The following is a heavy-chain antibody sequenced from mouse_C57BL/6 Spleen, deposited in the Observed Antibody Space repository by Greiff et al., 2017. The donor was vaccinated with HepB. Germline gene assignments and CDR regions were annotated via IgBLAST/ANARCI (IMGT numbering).Heavy chain of an antibody. V-gene: IGHV5-15*01. CDR3: ARYDYDAYFDY. Sequence: EVQGVESGGGLVQPGGSLKLSCAASGFTFSDYGMAWVRQAPRKGPEWVAFISNLAYSIYYADTVTGRFTISRENAKNTLYLEMSSLRSEDTAMYYCARYDYDAYFDYWGQGTTLTVSS. D-gene: IGHD2-4*01. CDR1: GFTFSDYG. CDR2: ISNLAYSI. J-gene: IGHJ2*01.